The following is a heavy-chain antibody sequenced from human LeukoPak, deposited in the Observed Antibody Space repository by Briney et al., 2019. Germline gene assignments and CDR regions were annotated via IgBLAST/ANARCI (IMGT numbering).Heavy chain of an antibody. CDR3: ARTATVTTAFDY. Sequence: GGPLRLSCAASGFTFSSYAMHWVRQAPGKGLEWVAVISYDGSNKYYADSVKGRFTISRDNSKNTLYLQMNSLRAEDTAVYYCARTATVTTAFDYWGQGTLVTVSS. CDR1: GFTFSSYA. CDR2: ISYDGSNK. D-gene: IGHD4-17*01. V-gene: IGHV3-30*04. J-gene: IGHJ4*02.